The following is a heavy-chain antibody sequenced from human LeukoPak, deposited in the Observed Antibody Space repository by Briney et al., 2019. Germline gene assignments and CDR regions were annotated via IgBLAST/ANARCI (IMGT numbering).Heavy chain of an antibody. V-gene: IGHV3-21*01. Sequence: GGSLRLSCAASGFTFSSYSMNWVRQAPGKGLEWVSSISSSSSYIYYADSVKGRFTISRDNAKNSLYLQMNSLRAEDTAVYYCARDRLRYSGYESYFDYWGQGTLVTVSS. D-gene: IGHD5-12*01. CDR3: ARDRLRYSGYESYFDY. J-gene: IGHJ4*02. CDR1: GFTFSSYS. CDR2: ISSSSSYI.